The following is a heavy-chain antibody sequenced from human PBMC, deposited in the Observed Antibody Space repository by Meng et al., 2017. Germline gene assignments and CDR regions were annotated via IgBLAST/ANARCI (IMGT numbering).Heavy chain of an antibody. J-gene: IGHJ5*02. V-gene: IGHV1-3*01. D-gene: IGHD3-3*01. CDR3: ARVLPATIFGVVIDSWFDP. Sequence: QCLSGPSGAECKKPGAPVKVSCKASGFTFTSYAMHWVRQATGQRLEWMGWINAGNGNTKYSQKFQGRVTITRDTSASTAYMELSSLRSEDTAVYYCARVLPATIFGVVIDSWFDPWGQGTLVTVSS. CDR1: GFTFTSYA. CDR2: INAGNGNT.